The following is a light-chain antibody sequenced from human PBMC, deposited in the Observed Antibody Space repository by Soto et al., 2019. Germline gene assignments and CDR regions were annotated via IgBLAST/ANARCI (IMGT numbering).Light chain of an antibody. CDR3: QVWDGSSDQQV. V-gene: IGLV3-21*04. Sequence: SYELTQLPSVSVAPGKTATITCGGNNIGSESVHWYQQKPGQAPVLVIYYDSARPSGIPERFSGSNSGNTATLSITRVEAGDEADYFCQVWDGSSDQQVFGAGTKLTVL. J-gene: IGLJ3*02. CDR1: NIGSES. CDR2: YDS.